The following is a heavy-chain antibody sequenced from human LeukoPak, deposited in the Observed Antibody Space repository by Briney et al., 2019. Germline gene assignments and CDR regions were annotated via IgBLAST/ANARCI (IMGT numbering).Heavy chain of an antibody. D-gene: IGHD3-10*01. Sequence: SETLSLTCAVYGGSFSGHYWSWIRQPPGKGLEWIGEINQGGSTSYNPSLKSRVTILVDTPKNQFSLRLNSVTAADTAVYYCARGSSSGSYYNSYWGQGTLVSVSS. J-gene: IGHJ4*02. CDR2: INQGGST. V-gene: IGHV4-34*01. CDR3: ARGSSSGSYYNSY. CDR1: GGSFSGHY.